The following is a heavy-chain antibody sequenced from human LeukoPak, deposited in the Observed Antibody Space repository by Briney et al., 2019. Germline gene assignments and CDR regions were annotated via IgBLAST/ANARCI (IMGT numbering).Heavy chain of an antibody. J-gene: IGHJ5*02. CDR1: GYTFTGYY. CDR2: INPNSGGA. Sequence: GASVKVSCKASGYTFTGYYIHWVRQAPGQGLEWMGWINPNSGGANYAQKFQGRVTMTRDTSITTVYMELSRLRSDDTAVYYCARGLGSSSWYGNWFDPWGQGTLVTVSS. CDR3: ARGLGSSSWYGNWFDP. V-gene: IGHV1-2*02. D-gene: IGHD6-13*01.